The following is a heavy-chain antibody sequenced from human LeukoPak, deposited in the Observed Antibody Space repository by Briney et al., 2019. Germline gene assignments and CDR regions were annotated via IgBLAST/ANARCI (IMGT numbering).Heavy chain of an antibody. CDR3: ARHVLEGATFFDY. Sequence: PSETLSLTCTVSGGSISSGSYYWGWIRQPPGKGLEWIGSIYYSGSTYYNPSLKSRVTISVDTSKNQFSLKLSSVTAADTAVYYCARHVLEGATFFDYWGQGTLVTVSS. D-gene: IGHD1-26*01. CDR1: GGSISSGSYY. J-gene: IGHJ4*02. CDR2: IYYSGST. V-gene: IGHV4-39*01.